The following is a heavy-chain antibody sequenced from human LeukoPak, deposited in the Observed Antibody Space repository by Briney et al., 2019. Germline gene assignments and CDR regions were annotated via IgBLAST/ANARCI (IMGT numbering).Heavy chain of an antibody. V-gene: IGHV4-59*01. CDR1: GGSISSYY. D-gene: IGHD6-6*01. CDR2: IYYSGST. CDR3: AGEAARVFDY. Sequence: SETLSLTCTVSGGSISSYYWSWIRQPPGKGLEWIGYIYYSGSTNYNPSLKSRVTISVDTSKNQFSLKLSSVTAADTAVYYCAGEAARVFDYWGQGTLVTVSS. J-gene: IGHJ4*02.